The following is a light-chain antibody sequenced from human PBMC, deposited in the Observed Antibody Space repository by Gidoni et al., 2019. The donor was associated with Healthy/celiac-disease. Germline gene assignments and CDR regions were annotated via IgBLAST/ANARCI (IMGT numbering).Light chain of an antibody. V-gene: IGKV3-11*01. CDR2: YAS. Sequence: ELVLTQSPATLSLSPGESATLSCRASQSVSSYLAWNQQKPGQAPRLLIYYASNRATGIPARFSGSGSGTDFTLTISSLEAEDVAVYYCQQRSNRPPPTFGGGTKVEIK. J-gene: IGKJ4*02. CDR1: QSVSSY. CDR3: QQRSNRPPPT.